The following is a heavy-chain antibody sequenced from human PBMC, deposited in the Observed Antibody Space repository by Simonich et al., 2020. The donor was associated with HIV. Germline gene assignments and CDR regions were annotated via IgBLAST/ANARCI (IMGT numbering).Heavy chain of an antibody. J-gene: IGHJ4*02. Sequence: QVQLQQWGAGLLKPSETLSLTCAVYGGSFSGYYWSWIRQPPGKGLEWIGELNHSGSTDYNPSRKSRVTISVDTSKNQFSLKLSSVTAADTAVFYCARRSGYDLDYWGQGTLVTVSS. V-gene: IGHV4-34*01. CDR1: GGSFSGYY. CDR3: ARRSGYDLDY. CDR2: LNHSGST. D-gene: IGHD5-12*01.